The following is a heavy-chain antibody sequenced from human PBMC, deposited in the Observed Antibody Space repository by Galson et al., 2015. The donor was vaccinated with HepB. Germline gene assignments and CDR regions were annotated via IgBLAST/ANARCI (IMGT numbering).Heavy chain of an antibody. J-gene: IGHJ6*02. CDR3: ARPYYDILTGYYGDYGMDV. CDR2: ISSSSSTI. D-gene: IGHD3-9*01. CDR1: GFTFSSYS. Sequence: SLRLSCAASGFTFSSYSMNWVRQAPGKGLEWVSYISSSSSTIYYADSVKGRFTISRDNAKNSLYLQMNSLRDEDTAVYYCARPYYDILTGYYGDYGMDVWGQGTTVTVSS. V-gene: IGHV3-48*02.